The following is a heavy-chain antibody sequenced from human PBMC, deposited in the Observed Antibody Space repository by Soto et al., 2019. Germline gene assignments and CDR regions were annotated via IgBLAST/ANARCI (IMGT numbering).Heavy chain of an antibody. V-gene: IGHV1-18*01. CDR1: GYTFTNYG. Sequence: QVQLLQSGAEVKKPGASVKVSCKASGYTFTNYGITWVRQAPGQGLEWMGWISAYNGYTHYTHRLQGRVTMTTDTSTSTAYMELRGLRSDDTAVYYCARVRQIVGYFYYYMDVWGKGTTVTVSS. J-gene: IGHJ6*03. D-gene: IGHD6-6*01. CDR3: ARVRQIVGYFYYYMDV. CDR2: ISAYNGYT.